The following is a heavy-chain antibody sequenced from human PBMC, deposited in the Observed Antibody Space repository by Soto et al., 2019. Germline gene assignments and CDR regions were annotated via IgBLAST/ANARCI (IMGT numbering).Heavy chain of an antibody. CDR1: GFTFSSYW. CDR3: ARDRIYSSSWYDY. Sequence: PGGSLRLSCAASGFTFSSYWMSWVRQAPGKGLEWVAVISYDGSNKYYADSVKGRFTISRDNSKNTLYLQMNSLRAEDTAVYYCARDRIYSSSWYDYWGQGTLVTVSS. D-gene: IGHD6-13*01. CDR2: ISYDGSNK. V-gene: IGHV3-30-3*01. J-gene: IGHJ4*02.